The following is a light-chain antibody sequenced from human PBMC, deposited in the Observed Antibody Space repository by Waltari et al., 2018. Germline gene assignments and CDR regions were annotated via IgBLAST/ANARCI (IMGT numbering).Light chain of an antibody. Sequence: DIQMTQSPSTLSASVGDRVTITCRASQSISSWLAWYQQKPGKAPKLLIYKASSLECGVPSRFSGRGSGTEFTLTISSLQPDDFATYYCQQYNSYSITFGGGTKVEIK. CDR2: KAS. J-gene: IGKJ4*01. V-gene: IGKV1-5*03. CDR3: QQYNSYSIT. CDR1: QSISSW.